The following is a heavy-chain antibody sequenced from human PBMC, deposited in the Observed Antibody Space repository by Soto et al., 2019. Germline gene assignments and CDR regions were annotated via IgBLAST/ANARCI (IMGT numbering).Heavy chain of an antibody. Sequence: ASVKVSCKASGYTFTSYDINWVRQATGQGLEWMGWMNPNSGNTGYAQKFQGRVTMTRNTSISTAYMELSSLRSEDTAVYYCASLGGIMAEHSGYDSAYYYGMDVWGQGTTVTVSS. V-gene: IGHV1-8*01. CDR1: GYTFTSYD. CDR2: MNPNSGNT. CDR3: ASLGGIMAEHSGYDSAYYYGMDV. J-gene: IGHJ6*02. D-gene: IGHD5-12*01.